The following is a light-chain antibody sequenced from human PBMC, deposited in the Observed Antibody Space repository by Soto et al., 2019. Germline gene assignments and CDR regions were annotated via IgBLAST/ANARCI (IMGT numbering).Light chain of an antibody. CDR3: QQYGSPRT. V-gene: IGKV3-20*01. Sequence: EIELTQSPGTLSLSPGERATLSCRASQSVSSSYLAWYQQKPGQAPRLLIYGASSRATGIPDRFSGSGSGTDFTLTISRLEPEDFAVYYCQQYGSPRTFGQGTKVDIK. J-gene: IGKJ1*01. CDR2: GAS. CDR1: QSVSSSY.